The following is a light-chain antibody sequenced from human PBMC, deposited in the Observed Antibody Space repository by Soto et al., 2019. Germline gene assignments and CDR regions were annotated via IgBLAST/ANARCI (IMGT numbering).Light chain of an antibody. CDR3: LQHNSYPLT. V-gene: IGKV1-17*03. CDR1: QSSSNW. Sequence: DIQVTQSASSVSASLGDRVTITCRASQSSSNWLAWYQQKPGKAPKRLIYDASSLQSGVPSRSSGSGSGTEFTLTISSLQPEDFATYYCLQHNSYPLTFGGGTKVDIK. CDR2: DAS. J-gene: IGKJ4*01.